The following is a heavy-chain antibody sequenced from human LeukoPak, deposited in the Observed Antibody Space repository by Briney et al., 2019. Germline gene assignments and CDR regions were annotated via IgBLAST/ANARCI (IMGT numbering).Heavy chain of an antibody. CDR1: GYSFTSYW. CDR3: ARGASRDGYILDF. CDR2: IYPGDSDT. Sequence: GESLKISCKGSGYSFTSYWIGWVRQMPGKGLEWMGIIYPGDSDTRYSPSVQGQVTISTDKSISTTYLQWTSLKASDTAMYYCARGASRDGYILDFWGQGTLVTVSS. J-gene: IGHJ4*02. V-gene: IGHV5-51*01. D-gene: IGHD5-24*01.